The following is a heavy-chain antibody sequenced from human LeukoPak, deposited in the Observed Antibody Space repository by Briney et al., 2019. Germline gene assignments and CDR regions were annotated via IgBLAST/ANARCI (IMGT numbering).Heavy chain of an antibody. J-gene: IGHJ4*02. CDR3: AQDAYCSSTSCYSPYY. CDR2: ISGSGGST. CDR1: GFTFSSSA. V-gene: IGHV3-23*01. D-gene: IGHD2-2*02. Sequence: PRGSLRLSCAASGFTFSSSAMSWVRQAPGKWLEWVSAISGSGGSTYYADSVKGRFTISRDNSKNTLYLQMNSLRAEDTAVYYCAQDAYCSSTSCYSPYYWGQGTLVTVSS.